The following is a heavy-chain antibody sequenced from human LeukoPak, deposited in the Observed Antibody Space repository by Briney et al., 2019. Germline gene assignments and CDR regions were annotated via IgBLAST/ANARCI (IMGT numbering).Heavy chain of an antibody. CDR1: GGSISSGGYY. V-gene: IGHV4-31*03. J-gene: IGHJ6*02. CDR3: ATIGPAGYYDSSGYYYYYYGMDV. D-gene: IGHD3-22*01. CDR2: IFYSGST. Sequence: SQTLSLTCTVSGGSISSGGYYWSWIRQHPGKGLEFIGYIFYSGSTHYNPSLKSRVTISVDTSKNHFSLNLSSVTAADTAVYYCATIGPAGYYDSSGYYYYYYGMDVWGQGTTVTVSS.